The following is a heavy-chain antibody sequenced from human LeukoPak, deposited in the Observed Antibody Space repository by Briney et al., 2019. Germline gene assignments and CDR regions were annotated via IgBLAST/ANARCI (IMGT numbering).Heavy chain of an antibody. J-gene: IGHJ4*02. CDR2: IYSGGSA. CDR1: GFTVSSNY. CDR3: AIVRSIAAGYFDY. Sequence: PGGSLRLSCAASGFTVSSNYMSWVRQAPGKGLEWVSVIYSGGSAYYADSVKGRFTISRDNSENTLYLQMNSLRAEDTAVYYCAIVRSIAAGYFDYWGQGTLVTVSS. V-gene: IGHV3-66*01. D-gene: IGHD6-25*01.